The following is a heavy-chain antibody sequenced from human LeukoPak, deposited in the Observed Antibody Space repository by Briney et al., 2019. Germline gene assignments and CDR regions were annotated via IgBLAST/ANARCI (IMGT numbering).Heavy chain of an antibody. CDR1: GFTVSSNY. Sequence: PGGSLRLSCAASGFTVSSNYMSWVRQAPGKGLEWVSAISGSGGSTYYADSVKGRFTISRDNSKNTLYLQMNSLRAEDTAVYYCATTLRLLDYWGQGTLVTVSS. V-gene: IGHV3-23*01. CDR3: ATTLRLLDY. J-gene: IGHJ4*02. CDR2: ISGSGGST. D-gene: IGHD5-12*01.